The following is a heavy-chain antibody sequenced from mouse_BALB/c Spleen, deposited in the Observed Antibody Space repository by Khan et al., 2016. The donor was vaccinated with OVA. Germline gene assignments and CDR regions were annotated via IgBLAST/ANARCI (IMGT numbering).Heavy chain of an antibody. V-gene: IGHV1-77*01. Sequence: QVQLKQSGAELARPGASVKLSCKASGYTFTDFYINWVKQRTGQGLEWIGEINPGSGDIYYNEKFKGKATLTADKSSSTAYMQLSSLTSEDSAVYVCERRNYFGYTVAYWGQGTLVTVSA. J-gene: IGHJ3*01. CDR3: ERRNYFGYTVAY. D-gene: IGHD1-2*01. CDR2: INPGSGDI. CDR1: GYTFTDFY.